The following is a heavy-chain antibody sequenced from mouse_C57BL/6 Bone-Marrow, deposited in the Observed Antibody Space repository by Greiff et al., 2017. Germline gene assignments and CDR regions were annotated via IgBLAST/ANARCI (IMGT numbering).Heavy chain of an antibody. CDR3: ARIPFITTVVATDYYAMDY. V-gene: IGHV14-3*01. J-gene: IGHJ4*01. D-gene: IGHD1-1*01. Sequence: EVQLVESVAELVRPGASVKLSCTASGFNIKNTYMHWVKQRPEQGLEWIGRIDPANGNTKYAPKFQGKATITADTSSNTAYLQLSSLTSEDTAIYYCARIPFITTVVATDYYAMDYWGQGTSVTVSS. CDR2: IDPANGNT. CDR1: GFNIKNTY.